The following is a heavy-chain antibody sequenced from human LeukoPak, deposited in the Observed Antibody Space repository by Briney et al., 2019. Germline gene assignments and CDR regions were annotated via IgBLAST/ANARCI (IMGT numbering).Heavy chain of an antibody. Sequence: PGGSLRLSCAASGFSFSDHAMNWVRQAPGKGLEWISYISGSSTTVYYTDSVKGRFTISRDNAKDSLYQQMNSLRAEDTAVYYCASARSRRRFGELFSPFDYWGQGTLVTVSS. V-gene: IGHV3-48*04. D-gene: IGHD3-10*01. CDR2: ISGSSTTV. CDR1: GFSFSDHA. J-gene: IGHJ4*02. CDR3: ASARSRRRFGELFSPFDY.